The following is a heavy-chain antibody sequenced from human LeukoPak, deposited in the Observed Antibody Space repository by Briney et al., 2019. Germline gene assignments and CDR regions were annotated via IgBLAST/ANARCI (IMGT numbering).Heavy chain of an antibody. Sequence: PSETLSLTCTVSGGSISSGDYYWSWIRQPPGEGLEWIGYIYYSGSTYYNPSLKSRVTISVDTSKNQFSLKLSSVTAADTAVYYCARAAGDFWSDYYGMDVWGQGTTVTVSS. CDR3: ARAAGDFWSDYYGMDV. V-gene: IGHV4-30-4*01. J-gene: IGHJ6*02. CDR1: GGSISSGDYY. D-gene: IGHD3-3*01. CDR2: IYYSGST.